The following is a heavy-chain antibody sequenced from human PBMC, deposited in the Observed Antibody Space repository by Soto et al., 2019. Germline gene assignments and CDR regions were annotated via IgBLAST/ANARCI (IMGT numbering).Heavy chain of an antibody. CDR3: AKGLLVYDSVRGTYRPPDYSSGVDV. CDR1: AFSLRHNT. Sequence: GEPLRHFCKLPAFSLRHNTTSSVPRGPGKGLAWVTATCGSGVRIYYADSVKGRFTISRDNSKNTLYLQMNSLRAEDTAAYYCAKGLLVYDSVRGTYRPPDYSSGVDVWGQGSTVTVS. CDR2: TCGSGVRI. D-gene: IGHD3-16*01. J-gene: IGHJ6*02. V-gene: IGHV3-23*01.